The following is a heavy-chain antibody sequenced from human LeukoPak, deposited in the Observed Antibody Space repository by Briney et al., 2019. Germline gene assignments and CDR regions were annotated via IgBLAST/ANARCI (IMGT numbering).Heavy chain of an antibody. J-gene: IGHJ4*02. D-gene: IGHD3-22*01. CDR1: GFTFNNAS. CDR2: IKRKTDSGTT. CDR3: RIVVVSIDY. V-gene: IGHV3-15*01. Sequence: GGSLRLSCAASGFTFNNASMSWVRQAPGKGLEWVGRIKRKTDSGTTDYAAPVKGRFTISRDDSKSTLYLQMNSLKTEDTAVYYCRIVVVSIDYWGQGILVTVSS.